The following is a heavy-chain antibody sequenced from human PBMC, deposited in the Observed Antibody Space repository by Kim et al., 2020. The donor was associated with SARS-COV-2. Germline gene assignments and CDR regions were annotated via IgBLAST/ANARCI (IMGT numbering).Heavy chain of an antibody. Sequence: GESLKISCKAYGYSFRDHWIGWVRQMPGKGLEWMGVVWPGDSDTRYSPSFQGHVTISADKSINTAYLQWSSLTASDTATYYCARPGGSDYYYYYGTDVWGQGTTVTVYS. CDR3: ARPGGSDYYYYYGTDV. V-gene: IGHV5-51*01. CDR2: VWPGDSDT. CDR1: GYSFRDHW. D-gene: IGHD2-15*01. J-gene: IGHJ6*02.